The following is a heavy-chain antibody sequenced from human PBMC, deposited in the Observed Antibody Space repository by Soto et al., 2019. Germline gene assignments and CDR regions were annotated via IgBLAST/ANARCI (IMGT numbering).Heavy chain of an antibody. CDR3: ARDRANSPDYFDF. Sequence: SETLFLTCTVSGGSISSDDYYWRWIRQPPGKGLEWIGYIYYTGRTSYNPSRSGRLTISVDTSKSHFSLRLSSVTAADTVVYYCARDRANSPDYFDFWGQGTLVTVSS. CDR2: IYYTGRT. V-gene: IGHV4-30-4*01. D-gene: IGHD1-1*01. CDR1: GGSISSDDYY. J-gene: IGHJ4*02.